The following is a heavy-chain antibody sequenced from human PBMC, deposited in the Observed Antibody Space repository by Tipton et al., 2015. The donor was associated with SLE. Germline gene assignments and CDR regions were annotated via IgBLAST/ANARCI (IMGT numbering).Heavy chain of an antibody. J-gene: IGHJ3*02. CDR3: ARDAGVGATSYAFDI. CDR1: GGSISSSSYY. V-gene: IGHV4-39*07. D-gene: IGHD1-26*01. CDR2: INHSGST. Sequence: LRLSCTVSGGSISSSSYYWSWIRQPPGKGLEWIGEINHSGSTNYNPSLKSRVTISVDTSKNQFSLKLSSVTAADTAVYYCARDAGVGATSYAFDIWGQGTMVTVSS.